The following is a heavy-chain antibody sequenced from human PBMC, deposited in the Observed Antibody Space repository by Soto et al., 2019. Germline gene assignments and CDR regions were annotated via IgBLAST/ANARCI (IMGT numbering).Heavy chain of an antibody. CDR2: IYPGDSDV. Sequence: EVRLVQSGAEVKKPGESLKISCKASEYSFSAYWIAWVRQMPGKGLECMGIIYPGDSDVRYSPSFQGQVTMSVDKSIGTAYLQWTSLRASDTAMYYCARQLPSNPSGEVAWFDPWGQGTLVTVSS. CDR3: ARQLPSNPSGEVAWFDP. D-gene: IGHD3-16*01. CDR1: EYSFSAYW. V-gene: IGHV5-51*01. J-gene: IGHJ5*02.